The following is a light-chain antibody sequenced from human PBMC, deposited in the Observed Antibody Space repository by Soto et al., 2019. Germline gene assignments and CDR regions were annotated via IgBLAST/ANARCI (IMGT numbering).Light chain of an antibody. CDR2: DGS. Sequence: EIVLTQSPATLSVSPGERVTRSCRASQNLHSFLNWYQQRPGQAPRPLIYDGSKRAAGVPDRISGDGSGTDYTLTISSLEPEDFAVYYSQQRTRSPMTLGQGTRLEI. V-gene: IGKV3-11*01. J-gene: IGKJ5*01. CDR1: QNLHSF. CDR3: QQRTRSPMT.